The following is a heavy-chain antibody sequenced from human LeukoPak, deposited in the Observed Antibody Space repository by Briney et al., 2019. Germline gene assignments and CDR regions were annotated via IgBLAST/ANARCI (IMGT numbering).Heavy chain of an antibody. CDR3: ARDSSPPRY. D-gene: IGHD6-6*01. V-gene: IGHV3-7*05. CDR2: IKQDGSEK. CDR1: GFTFSNYW. Sequence: PGGSLRLSCAASGFTFSNYWTSWVRQAPGKGLEWVANIKQDGSEKYYVDSVKGRFTISRDNAKNSLYLQMNSLRAEDTAVYYCARDSSPPRYWGQGTLVTVSS. J-gene: IGHJ4*02.